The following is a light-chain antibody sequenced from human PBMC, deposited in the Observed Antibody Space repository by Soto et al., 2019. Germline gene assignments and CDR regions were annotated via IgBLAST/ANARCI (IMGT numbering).Light chain of an antibody. V-gene: IGKV3-15*01. CDR3: QQYNNWPLT. J-gene: IGKJ4*01. CDR2: GAS. Sequence: EIVMTQSPATLSVSPGERATLSCRASQSVSSNLAWYQQKPGQAPRLLIYGASTRATGIPARFTGSGYGREFTLTISSLQSEDSSIYYCQQYNNWPLTFGGGTKVDI. CDR1: QSVSSN.